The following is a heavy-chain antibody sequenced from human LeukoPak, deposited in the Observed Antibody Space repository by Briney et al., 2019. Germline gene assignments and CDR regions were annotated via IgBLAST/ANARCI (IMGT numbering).Heavy chain of an antibody. CDR1: GFAFITYS. CDR3: ARGRSITILRGVAISDGFDI. D-gene: IGHD3-10*01. Sequence: GGLVTPGGSLRLSCAAYGFAFITYSMNWVRQAPGRVLEWVSSISTSIDYIYYAGSLNGRFTISRDNAKNSLYLHMNSLRPCDTAVYYCARGRSITILRGVAISDGFDIWGQGTKVTVS. V-gene: IGHV3-21*06. CDR2: ISTSIDYI. J-gene: IGHJ3*02.